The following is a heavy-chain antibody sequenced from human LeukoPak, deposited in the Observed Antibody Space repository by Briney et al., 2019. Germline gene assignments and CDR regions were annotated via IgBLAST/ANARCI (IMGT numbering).Heavy chain of an antibody. J-gene: IGHJ4*02. V-gene: IGHV1-69*04. D-gene: IGHD3-10*01. CDR3: ARDQPPADGSGSYYNVN. CDR1: GGTFSSYT. Sequence: SVKVSCKASGGTFSSYTISWVRQAPGQGLEWMGRIIPILGIANYAQKFQGRDTITADKSTSTAYMELSSLRSEDTAVYYCARDQPPADGSGSYYNVNWGQGTLVTVSS. CDR2: IIPILGIA.